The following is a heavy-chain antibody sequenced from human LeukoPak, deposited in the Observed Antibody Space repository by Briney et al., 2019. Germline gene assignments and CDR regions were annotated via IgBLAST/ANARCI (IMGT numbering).Heavy chain of an antibody. Sequence: ASVKVSCTATGYTFTSYDITWVRQATGQGLEWMGWMNPNSGNTGYAQKFQGRVTITRNTSISTAYMELSSLRSEDTAVYYCARGGGSSWHYYYYYMDVWGKGTTVTVSS. J-gene: IGHJ6*03. V-gene: IGHV1-8*03. CDR1: GYTFTSYD. CDR2: MNPNSGNT. CDR3: ARGGGSSWHYYYYYMDV. D-gene: IGHD6-13*01.